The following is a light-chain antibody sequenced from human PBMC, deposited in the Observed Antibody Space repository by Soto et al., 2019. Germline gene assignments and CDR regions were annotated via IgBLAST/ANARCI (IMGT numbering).Light chain of an antibody. CDR1: KSNIGSNL. CDR2: RNN. Sequence: QSVLTQPPSASGTPGQRVTISCSGSKSNIGSNLVYWYQQLSGAAPKLLSSRNNQRPSGVPDRFSGSKSGTSASLAISGLRYEDEAEYYCGAWDDSLSGPVFGGGTQLTVL. V-gene: IGLV1-47*01. J-gene: IGLJ2*01. CDR3: GAWDDSLSGPV.